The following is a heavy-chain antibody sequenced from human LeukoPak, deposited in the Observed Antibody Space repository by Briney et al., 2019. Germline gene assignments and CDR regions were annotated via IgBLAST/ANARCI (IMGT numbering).Heavy chain of an antibody. J-gene: IGHJ6*03. CDR1: GFTFSSYG. Sequence: PGGSLRLSCAASGFTFSSYGMHWVRQATGKGLKWVAFIRYDGSNKYYADSVKGRFTISRDNSKNTLYLQMNSLRAEDTAVYYCAKLGRPPYYYYMDVWGKGTTVTISS. V-gene: IGHV3-30*02. CDR2: IRYDGSNK. CDR3: AKLGRPPYYYYMDV.